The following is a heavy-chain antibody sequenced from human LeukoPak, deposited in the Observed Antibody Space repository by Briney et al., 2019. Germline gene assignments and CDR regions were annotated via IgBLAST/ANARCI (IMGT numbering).Heavy chain of an antibody. D-gene: IGHD3-3*01. J-gene: IGHJ5*02. CDR1: GFTFSSYD. V-gene: IGHV3-13*01. CDR3: ARGSQLRSYDFWSVGDNWFDP. Sequence: GGSLRLSCAASGFTFSSYDMHWVRQATGQGLEWVSAIGTAGDTYYPGSVKERSTIPRENAKNALYLQMNGLRAGDTAVYYCARGSQLRSYDFWSVGDNWFDPWGQGTLVTVSS. CDR2: IGTAGDT.